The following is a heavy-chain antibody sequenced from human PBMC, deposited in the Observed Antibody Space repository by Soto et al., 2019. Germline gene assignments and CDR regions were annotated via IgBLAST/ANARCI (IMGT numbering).Heavy chain of an antibody. Sequence: QVQLVQSGAEVKKPGSSVKVSCKASGGTFSSYAISWVRQAPGQGLEWMGGIIPIFGTANYAQKFQGRVTITADESTSTAYMELSSLRSEEKAVYYCANRARGLRLRYGMDVWGQGTTVTVSS. V-gene: IGHV1-69*01. D-gene: IGHD3-16*01. CDR1: GGTFSSYA. CDR2: IIPIFGTA. J-gene: IGHJ6*02. CDR3: ANRARGLRLRYGMDV.